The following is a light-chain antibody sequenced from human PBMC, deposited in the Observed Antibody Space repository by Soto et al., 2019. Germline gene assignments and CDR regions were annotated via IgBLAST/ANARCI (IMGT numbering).Light chain of an antibody. V-gene: IGLV2-14*01. CDR3: SSYTNSSPVV. CDR1: SSDVGGYNF. CDR2: EVS. Sequence: QSALTQPASVSGSPGQSITISYTGTSSDVGGYNFVSWYQQHPGKAPKLMIYEVSNRPSGVSNRLSGSKSGNTASLTISGLQAEDEADYYCSSYTNSSPVVFGGGTKLTVL. J-gene: IGLJ2*01.